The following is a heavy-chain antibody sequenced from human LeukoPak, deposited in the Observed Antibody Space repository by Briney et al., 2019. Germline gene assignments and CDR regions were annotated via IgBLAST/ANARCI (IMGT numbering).Heavy chain of an antibody. V-gene: IGHV4-38-2*02. D-gene: IGHD2-2*02. J-gene: IGHJ3*02. Sequence: PSETLSLTCTVSGYSISSGYYWGWIRQPPGKGLEWIGGIYHSGSTYYNPSLKSRVTISVDRSKNQFSLKLSSVTAADTAVYYCARGVEVPAAINAFDIWGQGTMVTVSS. CDR3: ARGVEVPAAINAFDI. CDR2: IYHSGST. CDR1: GYSISSGYY.